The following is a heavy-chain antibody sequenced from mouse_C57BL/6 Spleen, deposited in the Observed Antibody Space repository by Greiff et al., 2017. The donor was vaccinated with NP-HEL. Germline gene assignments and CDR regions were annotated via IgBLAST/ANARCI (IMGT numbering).Heavy chain of an antibody. CDR2: IDPETGGT. Sequence: QVQLQQSGAELVRPGASVTLSCKASGYTFTDYEMHWVKQTPVHGLEWIGAIDPETGGTAYNQKFKGKAILTADKSSSTAYVELRSLTSEDSAVYYCTRLSSYAMDYWGQGTSVTVSS. V-gene: IGHV1-15*01. CDR3: TRLSSYAMDY. CDR1: GYTFTDYE. J-gene: IGHJ4*01.